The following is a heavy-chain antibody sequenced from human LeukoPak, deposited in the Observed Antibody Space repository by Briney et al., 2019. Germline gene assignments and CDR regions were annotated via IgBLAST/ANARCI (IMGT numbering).Heavy chain of an antibody. V-gene: IGHV3-11*04. D-gene: IGHD6-19*01. CDR3: ARDLSIQWLFPYFDY. CDR1: GFTFSSYY. CDR2: ISSSGSTI. Sequence: GGSLRLSCAASGFTFSSYYMSWIRQAPGKGLEWVSYISSSGSTIYYADSVKGRFTISRDNAKNSLYLQMNSLRVEDTAVYYCARDLSIQWLFPYFDYWGQGTLVTVSS. J-gene: IGHJ4*02.